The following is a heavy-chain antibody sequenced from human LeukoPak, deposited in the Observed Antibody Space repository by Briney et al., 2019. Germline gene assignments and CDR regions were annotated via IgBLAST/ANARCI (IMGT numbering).Heavy chain of an antibody. D-gene: IGHD4-17*01. CDR3: ARDYGDYVGDWFDP. CDR2: INTNTGNP. J-gene: IGHJ5*02. CDR1: GYTFTSYA. V-gene: IGHV7-4-1*02. Sequence: ASVKVSCKASGYTFTSYAMNWERQAPGQGLEWMGWINTNTGNPTYAQGFTGRFVFSLDTSVSTAYLQISSLKAEDTAVYYCARDYGDYVGDWFDPWGQGTLVTVSS.